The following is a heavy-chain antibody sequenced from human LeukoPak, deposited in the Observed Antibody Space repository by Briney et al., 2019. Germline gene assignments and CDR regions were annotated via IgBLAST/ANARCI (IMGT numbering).Heavy chain of an antibody. Sequence: ASVKVSCKASGGTFSSYAISWVRQAPGQGLEWMGGIIPIFGTANYAQKFQGRVTITADESTSTAYMELSSLRSEDTAVYYCARRYYDSSGYPSYYFDYWGQGTLVTVSS. V-gene: IGHV1-69*13. CDR3: ARRYYDSSGYPSYYFDY. CDR1: GGTFSSYA. D-gene: IGHD3-22*01. CDR2: IIPIFGTA. J-gene: IGHJ4*02.